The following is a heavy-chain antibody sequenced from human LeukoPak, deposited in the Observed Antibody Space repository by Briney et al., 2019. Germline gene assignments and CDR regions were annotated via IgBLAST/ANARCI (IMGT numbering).Heavy chain of an antibody. V-gene: IGHV3-66*01. CDR1: GFTVSSNY. D-gene: IGHD1-26*01. Sequence: GGSLRLSCAASGFTVSSNYMSWVRQAPGKGLEWVSVIYSGGDTFYADSVKGRFTISRDNSKNTLYLQMHSLRAEDTAVHYCATGREGPSLDHWGQGTLVTVSS. J-gene: IGHJ4*02. CDR3: ATGREGPSLDH. CDR2: IYSGGDT.